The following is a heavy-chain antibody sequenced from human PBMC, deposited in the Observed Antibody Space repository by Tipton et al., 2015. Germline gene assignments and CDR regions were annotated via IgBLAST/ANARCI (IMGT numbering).Heavy chain of an antibody. CDR3: ARGLFGAFDY. Sequence: SLRLSCAASGFPFSAHGLNWVRQAPGKGLEWVSSISASGGDTFYTGSVQGRFTISRDNSKNTLFLQMNSLRVEDTAVYYCARGLFGAFDYWGQGTLVTVSS. J-gene: IGHJ4*02. CDR2: ISASGGDT. V-gene: IGHV3-23*01. CDR1: GFPFSAHG. D-gene: IGHD3-16*01.